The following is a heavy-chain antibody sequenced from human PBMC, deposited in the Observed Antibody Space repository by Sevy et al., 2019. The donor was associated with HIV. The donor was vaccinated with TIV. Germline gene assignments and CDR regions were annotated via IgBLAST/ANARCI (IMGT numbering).Heavy chain of an antibody. J-gene: IGHJ6*02. CDR3: ARGQLLQFLEWPSYGLDV. Sequence: GGSLRLSCAVSGFTFSSHWMFWVRQAPGKGLVWVSHINSHGTITNYADSVKGRFAISRDNTKNTIYLQMNSLRAEDTAVYYCARGQLLQFLEWPSYGLDVWGQGTPVTVSS. V-gene: IGHV3-74*01. CDR2: INSHGTIT. D-gene: IGHD3-3*01. CDR1: GFTFSSHW.